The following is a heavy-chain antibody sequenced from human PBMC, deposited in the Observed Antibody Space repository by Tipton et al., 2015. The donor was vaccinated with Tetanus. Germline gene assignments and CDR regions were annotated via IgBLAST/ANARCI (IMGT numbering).Heavy chain of an antibody. CDR2: THYSGNT. CDR3: VANDGGLEHGQH. CDR1: GGSISSGGYY. J-gene: IGHJ1*01. Sequence: TLSLTCTVSGGSISSGGYYWSWIRQHPGKGLGWVGHTHYSGNTNYNSSLWSRVTISLDTSKNQFSLKLSSVTAADTAVYYCVANDGGLEHGQHWGQGTLVTVSS. D-gene: IGHD2-8*01. V-gene: IGHV4-61*08.